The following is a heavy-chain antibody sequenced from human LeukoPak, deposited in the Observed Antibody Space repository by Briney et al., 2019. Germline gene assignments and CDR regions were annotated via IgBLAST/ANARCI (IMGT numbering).Heavy chain of an antibody. CDR3: ARGRINYVWGSYRSNWFDP. Sequence: PSETLSLTCAVYGGSFSGYYWSWIRQPPGKGLEWIGEINHSGSTNYNPSLKSRVTISVDTSKNQFSLKLSSVTAAGTAVYYCARGRINYVWGSYRSNWFDPWGQGTLVTVSS. V-gene: IGHV4-34*01. J-gene: IGHJ5*02. D-gene: IGHD3-16*02. CDR1: GGSFSGYY. CDR2: INHSGST.